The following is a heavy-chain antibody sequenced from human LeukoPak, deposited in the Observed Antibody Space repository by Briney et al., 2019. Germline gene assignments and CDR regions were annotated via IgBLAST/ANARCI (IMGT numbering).Heavy chain of an antibody. D-gene: IGHD6-19*01. J-gene: IGHJ4*02. V-gene: IGHV3-33*06. CDR3: GKTTTGYSSGRYPGWPVDY. CDR1: GFTFSSYG. CDR2: IWYDGSNK. Sequence: GRSLRLSCAASGFTFSSYGMHWVRQAPGKGLEWVAVIWYDGSNKYYADSVKGRFTISRDNSKNTVYLQVDSLRVEDTAVYYCGKTTTGYSSGRYPGWPVDYWGQGTLVTVSS.